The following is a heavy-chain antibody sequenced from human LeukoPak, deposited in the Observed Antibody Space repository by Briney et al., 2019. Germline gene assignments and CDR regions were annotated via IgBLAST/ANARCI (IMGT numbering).Heavy chain of an antibody. V-gene: IGHV3-23*01. Sequence: GGSLRLSCAASGFTFSSYAMSWVRQAPGKGLEWVSAISGSGGSTYYADSVRGRFTISRDNSKNTLYLQMNSLRAEDTAVYYCAKDSSSWYDSFDYWGQGTLVTVSS. CDR2: ISGSGGST. CDR1: GFTFSSYA. D-gene: IGHD6-13*01. J-gene: IGHJ4*02. CDR3: AKDSSSWYDSFDY.